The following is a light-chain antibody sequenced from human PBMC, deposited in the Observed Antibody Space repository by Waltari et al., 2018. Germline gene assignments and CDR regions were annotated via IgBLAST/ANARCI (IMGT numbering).Light chain of an antibody. J-gene: IGKJ1*01. CDR2: KAS. Sequence: DIQMPQSPSTLSASVGDRVTIPCRASQSISSWLAWYQQKPGKAPKLLIYKASSLESGVPSRVSGSGSGTEFTLTISSLQPDDFATYYCQQYNSYRTFGQGTKVEIK. CDR1: QSISSW. V-gene: IGKV1-5*03. CDR3: QQYNSYRT.